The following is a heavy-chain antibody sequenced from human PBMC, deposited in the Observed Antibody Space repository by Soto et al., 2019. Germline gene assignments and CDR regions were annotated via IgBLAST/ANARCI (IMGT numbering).Heavy chain of an antibody. Sequence: VQLQESGPGLVKPSGTLSLTCTVSGGSISTTNWWSWVRQSPGKGLEWIGEILHIGSTNYNPSLKRRVTLSIGKSKNQFSLMRSSVTAADTAVYYCASGFDSDGLYNGGHPWGQGTLVSVAS. CDR3: ASGFDSDGLYNGGHP. J-gene: IGHJ5*02. D-gene: IGHD3-22*01. CDR1: GGSISTTNW. CDR2: ILHIGST. V-gene: IGHV4-4*02.